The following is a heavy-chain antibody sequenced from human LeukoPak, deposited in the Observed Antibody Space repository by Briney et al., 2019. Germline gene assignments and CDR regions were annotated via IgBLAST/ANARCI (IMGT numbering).Heavy chain of an antibody. V-gene: IGHV3-9*03. J-gene: IGHJ1*01. CDR3: AKGEPRYYYDSSGYSIAEYFQH. Sequence: GRSLRLSCAASGFTFDDYAMHWVRQAPGKGLEWVSGISWNSGSIGYADSVKGRFTISRDNAKNSLYLQMNSLRAEDMALYYCAKGEPRYYYDSSGYSIAEYFQHWGQGTLVTVSS. D-gene: IGHD3-22*01. CDR2: ISWNSGSI. CDR1: GFTFDDYA.